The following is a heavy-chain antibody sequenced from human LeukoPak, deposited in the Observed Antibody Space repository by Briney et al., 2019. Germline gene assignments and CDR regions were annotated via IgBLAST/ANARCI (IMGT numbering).Heavy chain of an antibody. CDR1: GFTFSSYE. Sequence: GGSLRLSCAASGFTFSSYEMNWVRQAPGKGLEWVSSISSSSSYIYYADSVKGRFTISRDNAKNSLYLQMNSLRAEDTAVYYCAVGAPLYDSSGYYFSWGQGTLVTVSS. CDR2: ISSSSSYI. CDR3: AVGAPLYDSSGYYFS. D-gene: IGHD3-22*01. V-gene: IGHV3-21*01. J-gene: IGHJ5*02.